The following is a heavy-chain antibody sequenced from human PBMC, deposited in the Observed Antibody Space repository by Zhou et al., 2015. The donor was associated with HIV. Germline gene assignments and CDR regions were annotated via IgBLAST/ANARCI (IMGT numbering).Heavy chain of an antibody. CDR3: AAAINSGSYYADY. CDR2: ISGYNGET. J-gene: IGHJ4*02. CDR1: GISWNALY. V-gene: IGHV1-18*04. D-gene: IGHD1-26*01. Sequence: QVQLVQSGAELREPGSSVKISCRASGISWNALYVHWVRQGPSQGLEWVGWISGYNGETNYAQKFQGRVTMTTDPSTSTAHMELRSLRSADTAVYYCAAAINSGSYYADYWGQGTLVTVSS.